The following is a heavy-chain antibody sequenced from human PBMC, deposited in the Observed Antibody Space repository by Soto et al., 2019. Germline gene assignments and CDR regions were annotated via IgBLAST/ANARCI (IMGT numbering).Heavy chain of an antibody. CDR3: ARFSAFTNTYNTFYCSDF. V-gene: IGHV4-59*01. Sequence: TSETLSITCTVSGASISNSYWSWIRQPPGKGLEWIGYIFYSGSTNYNPSLKSRLTILLDTSKNQFSLKLRSVTAADTAVYYCARFSAFTNTYNTFYCSDFWGQGTMVTVSS. CDR2: IFYSGST. D-gene: IGHD2-8*01. J-gene: IGHJ4*02. CDR1: GASISNSY.